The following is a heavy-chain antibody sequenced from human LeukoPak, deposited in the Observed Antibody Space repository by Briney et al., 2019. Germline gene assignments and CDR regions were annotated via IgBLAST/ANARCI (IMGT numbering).Heavy chain of an antibody. CDR3: ARGAGAGSYKWFDP. J-gene: IGHJ5*02. V-gene: IGHV4-59*01. Sequence: SETLSLICTASGGSISGFYWSWIRQPPGKGLEWIGYIYYSGSTNYNPSLKSRVTISVDTAKNHFSLKLSSLTAADTAVYYCARGAGAGSYKWFDPWGQGTLVTVSS. CDR2: IYYSGST. CDR1: GGSISGFY. D-gene: IGHD3-10*01.